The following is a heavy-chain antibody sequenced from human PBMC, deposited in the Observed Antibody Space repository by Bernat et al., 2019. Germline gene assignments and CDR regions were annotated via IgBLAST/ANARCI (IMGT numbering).Heavy chain of an antibody. CDR2: IWYDGSNK. Sequence: QVQLVESGGGVVQPGRSLRLSCAASGFTFSSYGMHWVRQAPGKGLEWVAVIWYDGSNKYYADSVKGRFTISRDNSKNTLYLQMNSLRAEDTAVYYCAKDLGSEVMNFDYWGQGTLVTVSS. CDR3: AKDLGSEVMNFDY. CDR1: GFTFSSYG. J-gene: IGHJ4*02. D-gene: IGHD3-16*01. V-gene: IGHV3-33*06.